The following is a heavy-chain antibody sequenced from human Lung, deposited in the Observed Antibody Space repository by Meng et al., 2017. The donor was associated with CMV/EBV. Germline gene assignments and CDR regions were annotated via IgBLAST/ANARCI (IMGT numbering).Heavy chain of an antibody. V-gene: IGHV2-5*02. Sequence: QITLKESGPTLVKPTQTLTMTCSFSGFSFSTSGVRVGWIRLPPRKALDWLALIYLDDDKRYSPSPKSRLTITKDTSKNQVVLTMTNMDPFDTATYYCAHSRGHSYEYFDYWGQGTLVTVSS. CDR1: GFSFSTSGVR. CDR3: AHSRGHSYEYFDY. CDR2: IYLDDDK. J-gene: IGHJ4*02. D-gene: IGHD5-18*01.